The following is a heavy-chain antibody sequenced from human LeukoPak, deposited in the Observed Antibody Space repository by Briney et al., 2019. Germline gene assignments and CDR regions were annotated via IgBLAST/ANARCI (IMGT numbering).Heavy chain of an antibody. CDR2: ISSSSSYI. CDR3: ARAGGYSSSWYYFDY. J-gene: IGHJ4*02. D-gene: IGHD6-13*01. CDR1: GFTFSSYS. V-gene: IGHV3-21*01. Sequence: GGSLRLSCAASGFTFSSYSMNWVRQAPGKGLEWVSSISSSSSYIYYADSVKGRFTISRDNAKNSLYLQMNSLRAEDTAVYYCARAGGYSSSWYYFDYWGQGTLVTVSS.